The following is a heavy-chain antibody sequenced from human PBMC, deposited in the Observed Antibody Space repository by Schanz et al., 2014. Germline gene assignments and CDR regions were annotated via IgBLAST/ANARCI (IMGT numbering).Heavy chain of an antibody. D-gene: IGHD2-21*02. CDR2: ISFSGNTI. CDR3: ARDLNRCGGDCYSG. V-gene: IGHV3-48*04. Sequence: DVQLVDSGGGLVRPGGSLRLSCTTSGLIFSTYTLNWVRQAPGKGLEWISYISFSGNTIYYADSVKGRFTISRDNAKNSLYLQMNSLRAEDTAVYYCARDLNRCGGDCYSGWGQGTLVTVSS. CDR1: GLIFSTYT. J-gene: IGHJ4*02.